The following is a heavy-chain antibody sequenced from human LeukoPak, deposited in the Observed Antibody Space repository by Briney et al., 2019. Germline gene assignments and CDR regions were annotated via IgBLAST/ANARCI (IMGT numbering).Heavy chain of an antibody. CDR2: IYYSGST. CDR3: AREEVVPYD. CDR1: GVSISSSSYY. V-gene: IGHV4-39*07. Sequence: PSETLSLTCTVSGVSISSSSYYWGRIRQPPGKGPEWIGSIYYSGSTYYNPSLKSRVTISVDTSKNQFSLKLSSVTAADTAVYCCAREEVVPYDWGQGTLVTVSS. J-gene: IGHJ4*02. D-gene: IGHD2-2*01.